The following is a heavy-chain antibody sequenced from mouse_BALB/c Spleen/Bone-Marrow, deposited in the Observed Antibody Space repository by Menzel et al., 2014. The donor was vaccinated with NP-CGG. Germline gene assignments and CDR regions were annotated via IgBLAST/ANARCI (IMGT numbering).Heavy chain of an antibody. Sequence: EVKLVESGGDLVKPGGSLKLSCVASGFTFSSYGMSWVRQTPDKRLEWVATISSGGSSTYYPASVKGQFTISRDNAKSTLYLQMSSLNSEDTAMYYCTRRPLQANSYFDCWGQGTTLTVSS. CDR2: ISSGGSST. J-gene: IGHJ2*01. V-gene: IGHV5-6*02. CDR3: TRRPLQANSYFDC. CDR1: GFTFSSYG. D-gene: IGHD3-2*02.